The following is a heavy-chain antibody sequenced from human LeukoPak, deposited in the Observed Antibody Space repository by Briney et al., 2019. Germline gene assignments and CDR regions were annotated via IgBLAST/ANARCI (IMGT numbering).Heavy chain of an antibody. D-gene: IGHD3-9*01. CDR1: GGSISSGSYY. Sequence: SQTLSLTCTVSGGSISSGSYYWSWIRQPAGKGLEWIGRIYTSGSTNYNPSLKSRVTISVDTSKNQFSLKLSSVIAADTAVYYCARLRRYFDWLLFYYFDYWGQGTLVTVSS. V-gene: IGHV4-61*02. J-gene: IGHJ4*02. CDR3: ARLRRYFDWLLFYYFDY. CDR2: IYTSGST.